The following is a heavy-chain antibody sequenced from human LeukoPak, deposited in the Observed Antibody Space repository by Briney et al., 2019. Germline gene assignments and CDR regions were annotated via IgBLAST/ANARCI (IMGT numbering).Heavy chain of an antibody. CDR1: GGSISGYY. CDR3: ARGTYSGYEAFDY. J-gene: IGHJ4*02. Sequence: SETLSLTCTVSGGSISGYYWSWIRQPAGKRLERIGRIYTSGSTNYNPSLKSRVTMSVDTSKNQFSLKLSSVTAADTAVYYCARGTYSGYEAFDYWGQGTLVTVSS. CDR2: IYTSGST. D-gene: IGHD5-12*01. V-gene: IGHV4-4*07.